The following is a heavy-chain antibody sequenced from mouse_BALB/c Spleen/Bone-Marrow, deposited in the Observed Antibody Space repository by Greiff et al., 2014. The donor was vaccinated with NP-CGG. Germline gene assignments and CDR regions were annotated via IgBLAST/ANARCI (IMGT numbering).Heavy chain of an antibody. Sequence: VQLQQSGPELVKPGASMKISCKASGYSFTVYTMNWVRQSHGKNLEWIGLINPYNGGTIYNQKFKGKATLTVDKSSSTAYMELLSRTSEDSAVYYCARPGRYDGAWFAYWGQGTLVTVSA. CDR3: ARPGRYDGAWFAY. J-gene: IGHJ3*01. V-gene: IGHV1-18*01. D-gene: IGHD2-14*01. CDR1: GYSFTVYT. CDR2: INPYNGGT.